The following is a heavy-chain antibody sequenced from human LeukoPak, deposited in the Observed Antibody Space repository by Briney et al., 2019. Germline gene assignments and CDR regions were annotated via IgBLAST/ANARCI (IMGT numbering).Heavy chain of an antibody. CDR2: IIPIFGTA. Sequence: SVKVSCKASGGTFSSYAISWVRQAPGQGLEWMGGIIPIFGTANYAQKFQGRVTITTDESTSTAYMELSSLRSKDTAVYYCARASGSYYYFDYWGQGTLVTVSS. D-gene: IGHD1-26*01. J-gene: IGHJ4*02. CDR1: GGTFSSYA. V-gene: IGHV1-69*05. CDR3: ARASGSYYYFDY.